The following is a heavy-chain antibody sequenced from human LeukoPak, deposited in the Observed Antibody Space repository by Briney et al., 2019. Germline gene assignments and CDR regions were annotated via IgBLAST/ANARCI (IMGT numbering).Heavy chain of an antibody. CDR3: TTDRSLLRYFDWPDDAFDI. CDR1: GVTFSSYA. J-gene: IGHJ3*02. D-gene: IGHD3-9*01. CDR2: IKSKTDGGTT. V-gene: IGHV3-15*01. Sequence: GGSLRLSCAASGVTFSSYAMSWVRQAPGKGLEWVGRIKSKTDGGTTDYAAPVKGRFTISSNDSKNTLYLQMNSLKTEDTAVYYCTTDRSLLRYFDWPDDAFDIWGQGTVVTVSS.